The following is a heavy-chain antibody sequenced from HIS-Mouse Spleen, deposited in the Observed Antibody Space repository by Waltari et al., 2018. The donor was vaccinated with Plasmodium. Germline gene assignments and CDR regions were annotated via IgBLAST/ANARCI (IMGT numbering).Heavy chain of an antibody. D-gene: IGHD3-10*01. CDR3: ARARAPDY. Sequence: EVQLVESGGGLFQPGGSLTITCVSVGLTFSGYCMGWFRQAPGKGLEWGTNIKQDGSEKYYVDSVKGRFTISRDNAKNSLYLQMNSLRAEDTAVYYCARARAPDYWGQGTLVTVSS. J-gene: IGHJ4*02. CDR1: GLTFSGYC. CDR2: IKQDGSEK. V-gene: IGHV3-7*04.